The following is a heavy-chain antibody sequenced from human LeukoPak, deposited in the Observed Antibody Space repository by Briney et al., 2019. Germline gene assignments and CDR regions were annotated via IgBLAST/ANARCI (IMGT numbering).Heavy chain of an antibody. J-gene: IGHJ4*02. CDR3: ARLHVVIQIGG. Sequence: PSETLSLTCNVSGGSISSSSYYWGWIRQAPGKGLEWIGSIYYSGSTYYNPSLKSRVTISVDTSKNQFSLKLSSVTAADPAVYYCARLHVVIQIGGWGQGTLVTVSS. CDR1: GGSISSSSYY. CDR2: IYYSGST. D-gene: IGHD3-22*01. V-gene: IGHV4-39*07.